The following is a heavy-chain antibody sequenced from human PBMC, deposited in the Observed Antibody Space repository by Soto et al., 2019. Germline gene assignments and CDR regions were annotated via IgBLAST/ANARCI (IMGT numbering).Heavy chain of an antibody. CDR2: ISYDGSNK. J-gene: IGHJ6*02. Sequence: PGGSLRLSCAASGFTFSSYAMHWVRQAPGKGLEWVAVISYDGSNKYYADSVKGRFTISRDNSKNTLYLQMNSLRAEDTAVYYCARAGGYHYHYYYGMDVWGQGTTVTVSS. CDR1: GFTFSSYA. V-gene: IGHV3-30-3*01. D-gene: IGHD3-22*01. CDR3: ARAGGYHYHYYYGMDV.